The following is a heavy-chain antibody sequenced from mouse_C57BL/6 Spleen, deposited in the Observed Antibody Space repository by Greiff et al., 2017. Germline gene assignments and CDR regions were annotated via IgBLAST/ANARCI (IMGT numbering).Heavy chain of an antibody. CDR2: ISSGGSYT. J-gene: IGHJ4*01. D-gene: IGHD1-1*01. CDR3: ARLYYYGSSYDYYAMDY. CDR1: GFTFSSYG. Sequence: EVHLVESGGDLVKPGGSLKLSCAASGFTFSSYGMSWVRQTPDKRLEWVATISSGGSYTYYPDSVKGRFTISRDNAKNTLYLQMSSLKSEDTAMYYCARLYYYGSSYDYYAMDYWGQGTSVTVSS. V-gene: IGHV5-6*01.